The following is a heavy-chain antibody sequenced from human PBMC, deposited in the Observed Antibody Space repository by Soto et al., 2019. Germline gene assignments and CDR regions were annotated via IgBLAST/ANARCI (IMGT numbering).Heavy chain of an antibody. CDR3: ARVFYGTSVTKGLGAFDI. V-gene: IGHV1-18*01. D-gene: IGHD4-4*01. Sequence: ASVKVSCKASGYTFTSYGISWVRQAPGQGLEWMGWISAYNGNTNYAQKLQGRVTMTTDTSTSTAYMELRSLGSDDTAVYYCARVFYGTSVTKGLGAFDIWGQGTMVTVSS. CDR1: GYTFTSYG. CDR2: ISAYNGNT. J-gene: IGHJ3*02.